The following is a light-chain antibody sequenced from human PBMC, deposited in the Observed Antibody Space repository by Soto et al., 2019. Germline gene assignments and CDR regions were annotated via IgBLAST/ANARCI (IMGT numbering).Light chain of an antibody. CDR2: GAS. J-gene: IGKJ1*01. CDR3: QNYNRAPWT. V-gene: IGKV1-27*01. CDR1: EAISNY. Sequence: DIQMTQSPSSLSASVGDRVTITCRASEAISNYLAWYQQKPGKVPKLLIYGASTLQSGVPPRFSGSGSGTDFTLTISSLQTEDVATYYCQNYNRAPWTFGQGTKVESK.